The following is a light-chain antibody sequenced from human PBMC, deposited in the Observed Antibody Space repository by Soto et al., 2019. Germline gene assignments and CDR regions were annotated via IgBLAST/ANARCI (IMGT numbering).Light chain of an antibody. CDR3: QQTHSTPLT. CDR1: QSISPY. J-gene: IGKJ4*01. CDR2: VAF. Sequence: DIQMTQSPSSLSASVGDRVTITCRASQSISPYLNWYQHKPGQAPKLLVYVAFNLQSGVPSSFSGSGSGTDFALTINSLQPGDSATYYCQQTHSTPLTFGGGTKVEIK. V-gene: IGKV1-39*01.